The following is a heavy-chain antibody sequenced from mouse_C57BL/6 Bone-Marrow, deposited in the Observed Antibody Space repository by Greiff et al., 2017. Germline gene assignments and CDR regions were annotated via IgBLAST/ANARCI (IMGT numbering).Heavy chain of an antibody. D-gene: IGHD1-1*01. J-gene: IGHJ4*01. V-gene: IGHV1-81*01. CDR2: IYPRSGNT. CDR1: GYTFTSYG. Sequence: VQLVESGAELARPGASVKLSCKASGYTFTSYGISWEKQRTGQGLEWIGEIYPRSGNTYYNEKFKGKATLTADKSSSTAYMELRSLTSEDSAVYFCARGYYGSSYYAMDYWGQGTSVTVSS. CDR3: ARGYYGSSYYAMDY.